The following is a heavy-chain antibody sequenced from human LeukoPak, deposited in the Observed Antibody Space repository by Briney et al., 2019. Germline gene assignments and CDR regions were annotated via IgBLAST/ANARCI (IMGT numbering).Heavy chain of an antibody. D-gene: IGHD3-22*01. CDR3: VHDSVGYYFDY. Sequence: SETLSLTCTVSGGSISSSSYYWGWIRQPPGKGLEWIGCIYYSGSTYYNPSLESRVTISVDTSKNQFSLRLSSVTAADTAVYYCVHDSVGYYFDYWGQGTLVTVSS. CDR2: IYYSGST. J-gene: IGHJ4*02. V-gene: IGHV4-39*01. CDR1: GGSISSSSYY.